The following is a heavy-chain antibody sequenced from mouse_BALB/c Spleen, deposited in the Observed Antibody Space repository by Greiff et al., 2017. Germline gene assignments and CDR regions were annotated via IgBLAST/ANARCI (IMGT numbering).Heavy chain of an antibody. CDR3: ARLSTMTDYYAMDY. CDR1: GYTFTSYW. V-gene: IGHV1-7*01. Sequence: QVQLQQSGAELAKPGASVKMSCKASGYTFTSYWMHWVKQRPGQGLDWIGYINPSTGYTEYNQKFKDKATLTADKSSSTAYMQLSSLTSEDSAVYYCARLSTMTDYYAMDYWGQGTSVTVSS. D-gene: IGHD2-4*01. J-gene: IGHJ4*01. CDR2: INPSTGYT.